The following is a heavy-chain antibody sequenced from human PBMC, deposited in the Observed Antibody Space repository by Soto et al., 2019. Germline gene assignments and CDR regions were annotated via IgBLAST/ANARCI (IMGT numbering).Heavy chain of an antibody. CDR3: AREYYYDSSGYNYYYYGMDV. D-gene: IGHD3-22*01. V-gene: IGHV1-69*10. J-gene: IGHJ6*02. CDR2: IIPILGIA. CDR1: GGTFSSYT. Sequence: VKVSCKASGGTFSSYTISWVRQAPGQGLEWMGRIIPILGIANYAQKFQGRVTITADKSTSTAYMELSSLRSEDTAVYYCAREYYYDSSGYNYYYYGMDVWGQ.